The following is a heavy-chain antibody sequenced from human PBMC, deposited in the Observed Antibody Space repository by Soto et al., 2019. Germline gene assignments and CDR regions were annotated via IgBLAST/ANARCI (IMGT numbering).Heavy chain of an antibody. CDR3: ARGGSSDWQVAFDF. Sequence: SETLSLTCAVYGGSFSGYFWNWIRQSPGKGLEWIGKVNHNGRNNYNPSLKSRVTISLDMSKNQISLKLTSVTAADTAVYYCARGGSSDWQVAFDFWGQGTWSPSPQ. J-gene: IGHJ3*01. CDR1: GGSFSGYF. CDR2: VNHNGRN. V-gene: IGHV4-34*01. D-gene: IGHD6-19*01.